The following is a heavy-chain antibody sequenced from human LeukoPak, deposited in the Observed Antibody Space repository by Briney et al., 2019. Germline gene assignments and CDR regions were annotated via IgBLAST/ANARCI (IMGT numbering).Heavy chain of an antibody. D-gene: IGHD2-15*01. J-gene: IGHJ4*02. V-gene: IGHV4-59*01. Sequence: SETLSLTCTVSGGSISSYYWSWIRQPPGKGLEWIGYIYHGGSTNYNPSLKSRVTISVDTSKNQFSPKLSSVTATDTAVYYCARAGPLCSGGRCYDYWGQGTPVTVSS. CDR2: IYHGGST. CDR3: ARAGPLCSGGRCYDY. CDR1: GGSISSYY.